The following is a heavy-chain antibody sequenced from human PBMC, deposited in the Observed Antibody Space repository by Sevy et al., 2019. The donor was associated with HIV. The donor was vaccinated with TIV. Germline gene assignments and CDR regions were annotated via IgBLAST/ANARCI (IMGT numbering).Heavy chain of an antibody. CDR2: ISSSSTI. CDR3: ARESGSYVYYYGMDV. Sequence: GGSLRLSCAASGFTFSSYSMNWVRQAPGKGLEWVSYISSSSTIYYADSVKGRFTISRDNAKNSLYLQMNSLRDEDTAVYYCARESGSYVYYYGMDVWGQGTTVTVSS. V-gene: IGHV3-48*02. CDR1: GFTFSSYS. J-gene: IGHJ6*02. D-gene: IGHD1-26*01.